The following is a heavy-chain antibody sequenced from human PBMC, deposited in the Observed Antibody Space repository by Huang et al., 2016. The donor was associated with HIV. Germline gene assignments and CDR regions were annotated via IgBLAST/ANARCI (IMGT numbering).Heavy chain of an antibody. CDR3: ARGQLGSYGDYDVLY. J-gene: IGHJ4*02. CDR1: GGTFSKYA. CDR2: ISPMFGTP. D-gene: IGHD4-17*01. Sequence: QVQLVQSGAEVKTPGSSVKVSCKASGGTFSKYAISWVRQAPGQGLEWMGGISPMFGTPNYARKFQGRVTITADDSTSTTYVEVSSLRSKDTALYYCARGQLGSYGDYDVLYWGQGTLVTVSS. V-gene: IGHV1-69*13.